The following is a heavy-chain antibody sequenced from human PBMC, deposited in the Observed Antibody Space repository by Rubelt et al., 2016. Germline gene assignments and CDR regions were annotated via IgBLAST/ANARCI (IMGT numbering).Heavy chain of an antibody. CDR3: AREMGTTVRSFNYAYGLDV. D-gene: IGHD1-1*01. J-gene: IGHJ6*02. CDR1: GGSLSGYY. Sequence: QVQLQQWGAGLLKPSETLSLTCAVYGGSLSGYYWSWIRQPPGKGLAWIGEINHSGLTNYNPSLQSRLTISVDPYHNPFSREVRLVTASDTGVYYCAREMGTTVRSFNYAYGLDVWGQGTTVTVSS. V-gene: IGHV4-34*01. CDR2: INHSGLT.